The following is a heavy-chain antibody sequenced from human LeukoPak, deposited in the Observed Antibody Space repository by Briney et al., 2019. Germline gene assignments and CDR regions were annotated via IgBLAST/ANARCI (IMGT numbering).Heavy chain of an antibody. CDR1: RFTFNNYT. D-gene: IGHD3-10*01. V-gene: IGHV3-48*01. Sequence: PGGSLRLSCAASRFTFNNYTMNWVRQAPGKGLEWVSYISSSSRTIYYADSVKGRFSISRDNSKNTLYLQMNRLRADDTAVYYCARDRSQEFDPWGQGTLVTVSS. J-gene: IGHJ5*02. CDR3: ARDRSQEFDP. CDR2: ISSSSRTI.